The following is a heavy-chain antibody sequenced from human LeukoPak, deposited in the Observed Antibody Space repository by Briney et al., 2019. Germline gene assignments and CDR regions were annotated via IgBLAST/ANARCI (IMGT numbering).Heavy chain of an antibody. D-gene: IGHD3-22*01. V-gene: IGHV4-39*01. J-gene: IGHJ1*01. CDR3: ARRRYSDSTGYLE. CDR1: GGFISSSSYY. CDR2: IYYSGST. Sequence: SETLSLTCTISGGFISSSSYYWGWIRQPPGKGLEWIGDIYYSGSTYYNPALKSRVSMSIDTSKNQFSLELRSVADADTALYDCARRRYSDSTGYLEWGQGTLVTVTS.